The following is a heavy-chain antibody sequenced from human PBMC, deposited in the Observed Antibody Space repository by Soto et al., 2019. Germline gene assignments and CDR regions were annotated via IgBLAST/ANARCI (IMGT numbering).Heavy chain of an antibody. CDR1: GYTFTGHY. J-gene: IGHJ3*02. CDR2: IYPNTGGT. D-gene: IGHD3-9*01. V-gene: IGHV1-2*02. Sequence: ASVKVSFKASGYTFTGHYIHWVRQAPGQGLEWVGWIYPNTGGTNYAQRFQGRVTMTRDTSISTVYMELSRLRSDDTAVYYCARDSHYDILTGYSRNAFDIWGQGTMVTVSS. CDR3: ARDSHYDILTGYSRNAFDI.